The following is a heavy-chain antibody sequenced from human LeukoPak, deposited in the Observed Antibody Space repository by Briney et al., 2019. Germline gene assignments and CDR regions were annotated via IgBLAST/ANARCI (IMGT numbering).Heavy chain of an antibody. CDR2: ISGSGGST. CDR3: AKDPEATVTTLLFDP. V-gene: IGHV3-23*01. J-gene: IGHJ5*02. CDR1: GFNFSNYA. Sequence: QPGGSLRLSCAASGFNFSNYAMSWVRQAPGKGLEWVSTISGSGGSTYYADSVKGRFTISRDNSKNTLYLQMNSLRAEDTAIYYCAKDPEATVTTLLFDPWGQGTLVTVSS. D-gene: IGHD4-17*01.